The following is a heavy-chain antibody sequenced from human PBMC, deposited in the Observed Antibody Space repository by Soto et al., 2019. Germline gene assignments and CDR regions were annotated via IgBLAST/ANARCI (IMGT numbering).Heavy chain of an antibody. Sequence: QVHLVQSGAEVKKPGASVKVSCKASRDTFTGYYMHWVRQAPGQGLEWMGWINPNSGGPNYAQKFQGRVTITRDTSISTVYMELSRLRSDDTAVYYCARARIPAAFDIWGQGTMVTVSS. CDR2: INPNSGGP. CDR1: RDTFTGYY. J-gene: IGHJ3*02. CDR3: ARARIPAAFDI. V-gene: IGHV1-2*02.